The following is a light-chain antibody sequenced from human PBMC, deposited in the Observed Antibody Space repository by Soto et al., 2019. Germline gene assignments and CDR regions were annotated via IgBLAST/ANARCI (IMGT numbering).Light chain of an antibody. J-gene: IGLJ1*01. Sequence: QSVLTQPPSASGTPVQRVTISCSGSSSNIGSNYVYWYQQLPGTAPKLLIYRNNQRPSGVPDRFSGSKSGTSASLAISGLRSEDEADYYCAAWDDSLSGHYVFGTGTKVTVL. CDR2: RNN. CDR3: AAWDDSLSGHYV. CDR1: SSNIGSNY. V-gene: IGLV1-47*01.